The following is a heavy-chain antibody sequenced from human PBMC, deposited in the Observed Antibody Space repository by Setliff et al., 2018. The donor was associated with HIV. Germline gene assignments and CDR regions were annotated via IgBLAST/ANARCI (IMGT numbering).Heavy chain of an antibody. Sequence: SETLSLTCVVSGYSISSGYYWGWIRQPPGKGLEWIASISHSGSTYHNPSLKSRVTISVDTSKKQFSLKLSSVTAADTAVYYCAKRTSVGSLVWGQGTLVTVSS. J-gene: IGHJ4*01. V-gene: IGHV4-38-2*01. CDR1: GYSISSGYY. CDR3: AKRTSVGSLV. CDR2: ISHSGST. D-gene: IGHD3-10*01.